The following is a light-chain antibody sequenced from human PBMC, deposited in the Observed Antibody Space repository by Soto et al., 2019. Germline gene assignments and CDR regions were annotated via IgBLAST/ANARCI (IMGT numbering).Light chain of an antibody. CDR2: EVS. CDR3: SSYAGSNSYV. CDR1: SSDVGGYNY. J-gene: IGLJ1*01. Sequence: QSALTQPPSASGSPGQSVTISCTGTSSDVGGYNYVSWYQQHPGKAPKLMIYEVSKRPSGVPDRFSGSKSGNTASLTVSGLQAEDEADYYCSSYAGSNSYVFGTVTTVTVL. V-gene: IGLV2-8*01.